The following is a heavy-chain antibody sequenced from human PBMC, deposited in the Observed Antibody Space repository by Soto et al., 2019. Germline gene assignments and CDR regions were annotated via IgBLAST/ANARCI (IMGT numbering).Heavy chain of an antibody. J-gene: IGHJ4*01. V-gene: IGHV3-48*01. CDR1: GFTFSSYS. CDR2: ITGSSSTT. D-gene: IGHD3-10*01. Sequence: EVQLVESGGGLVQPGGSLRLSCAASGFTFSSYSMNWIRQVPGKGLEWVSYITGSSSTTYYADSVKGRFTISRDNANNSLYLQMNSLRAEDTALYYCARDRGFRNPLDNWGHGILVTVSS. CDR3: ARDRGFRNPLDN.